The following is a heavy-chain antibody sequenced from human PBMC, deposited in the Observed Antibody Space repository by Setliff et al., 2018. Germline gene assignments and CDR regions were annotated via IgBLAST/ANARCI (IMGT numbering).Heavy chain of an antibody. J-gene: IGHJ4*02. V-gene: IGHV3-15*07. CDR3: ATGLGQYFDY. D-gene: IGHD3-9*01. CDR1: DFFFNNAC. CDR2: IRTKTAGGTA. Sequence: GGSLRLSCAASDFFFNNACMNWVRQAPGKGLEWVGRIRTKTAGGTADYAAPVKGRFIISRDDSKNLVFLQMNSLKTEDTAVYYCATGLGQYFDYWGQGSLVTVSS.